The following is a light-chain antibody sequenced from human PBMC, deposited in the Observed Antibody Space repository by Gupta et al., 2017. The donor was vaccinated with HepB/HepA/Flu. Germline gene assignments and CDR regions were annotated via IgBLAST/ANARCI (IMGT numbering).Light chain of an antibody. CDR3: QQYNNWHPWT. V-gene: IGKV3-15*01. Sequence: EIVMTQSLAILSVSPGERATLSCRASQCVSSNLAWYQQKPVQAPRLLIYGASTRATGIPARFSGSGSGTEFTLTISSLQSADFTVYYCQQYNNWHPWTCGQETKVEIK. CDR2: GAS. J-gene: IGKJ1*01. CDR1: QCVSSN.